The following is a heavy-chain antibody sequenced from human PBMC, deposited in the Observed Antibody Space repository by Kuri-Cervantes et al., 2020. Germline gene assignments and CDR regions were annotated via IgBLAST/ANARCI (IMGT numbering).Heavy chain of an antibody. V-gene: IGHV5-51*01. CDR2: VYPGDSDT. Sequence: GGSLRLSCQASGYSFTTYWIGWVRQMPGKGLEWMGIVYPGDSDTRYSPSFQGQVTISADKSISTAYLQWSSLKASDTAMYYCARQGEGITMVRGIAGWFDPWGQGTLVTVSS. J-gene: IGHJ5*02. CDR1: GYSFTTYW. D-gene: IGHD3-10*01. CDR3: ARQGEGITMVRGIAGWFDP.